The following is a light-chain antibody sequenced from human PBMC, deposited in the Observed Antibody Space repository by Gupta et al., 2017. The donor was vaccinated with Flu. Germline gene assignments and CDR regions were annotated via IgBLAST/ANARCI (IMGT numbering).Light chain of an antibody. CDR2: KDS. Sequence: SPRKTASITCSGDKVGDKYACWYQQKPGQSPVLVIYKDSKRPSGIPERFSGSNSGNTATLTISGTQAMDEDDYYCQAWDSSTWVFGGGTKLTVL. V-gene: IGLV3-1*01. J-gene: IGLJ3*02. CDR1: KVGDKY. CDR3: QAWDSSTWV.